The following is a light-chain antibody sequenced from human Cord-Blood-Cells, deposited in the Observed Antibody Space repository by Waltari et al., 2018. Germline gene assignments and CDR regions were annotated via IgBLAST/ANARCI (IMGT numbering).Light chain of an antibody. Sequence: QSALPQPAPVPGSPGQSIPTSCTGTSRDAGGYNNVPWYQQHPGKAPKLVIYDVSNRPSGVSNRFSGSKSGNTASLTISGLQAEDEADYYCSSYTSSSTLVVFGGGTKLTVL. CDR2: DVS. J-gene: IGLJ2*01. CDR1: SRDAGGYNN. V-gene: IGLV2-14*01. CDR3: SSYTSSSTLVV.